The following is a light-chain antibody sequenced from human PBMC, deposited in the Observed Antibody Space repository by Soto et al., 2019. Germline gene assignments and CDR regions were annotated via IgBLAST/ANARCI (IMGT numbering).Light chain of an antibody. J-gene: IGKJ5*01. CDR2: AAS. CDR3: QQRSNWPLIT. Sequence: DFQMTQRPSSLSASLGDTVTLTCRSSQGFTNYLAWYQQKPGKAPKLLIYAASTLQSGVPPRFSGSGSGTDFTLTISSLEPEDFAVYYCQQRSNWPLITFGQGPRLEI. CDR1: QGFTNY. V-gene: IGKV1-27*01.